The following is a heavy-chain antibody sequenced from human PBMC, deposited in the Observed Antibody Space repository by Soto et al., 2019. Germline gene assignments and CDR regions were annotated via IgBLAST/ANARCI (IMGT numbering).Heavy chain of an antibody. J-gene: IGHJ4*02. CDR3: ARWGTTGGFDL. CDR1: GFRFKSFV. V-gene: IGHV3-30*06. D-gene: IGHD3-16*01. CDR2: TSYDGNNK. Sequence: GGSLRLSCAASGFRFKSFVMHWVRQAPGKGLDWVAFTSYDGNNKDYGDSVKGRFTVSRDNSQNTLHLQMDFLRPEDTALYYCARWGTTGGFDLWGQGTLVTVSS.